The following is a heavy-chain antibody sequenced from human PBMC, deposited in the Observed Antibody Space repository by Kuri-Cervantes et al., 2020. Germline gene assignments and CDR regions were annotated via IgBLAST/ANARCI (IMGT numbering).Heavy chain of an antibody. CDR3: ARDQDPVYGDYDAITLGAFDI. J-gene: IGHJ3*02. V-gene: IGHV3-21*01. Sequence: LSLTCAASGFTFSVYSMNWVRQAPGKGLEWVSSISSSSSYIYYADSVKGRFTISRDNAKNSLYLQMNSLRAEDTAVYYCARDQDPVYGDYDAITLGAFDIWGQGTMVTVSS. D-gene: IGHD4-17*01. CDR2: ISSSSSYI. CDR1: GFTFSVYS.